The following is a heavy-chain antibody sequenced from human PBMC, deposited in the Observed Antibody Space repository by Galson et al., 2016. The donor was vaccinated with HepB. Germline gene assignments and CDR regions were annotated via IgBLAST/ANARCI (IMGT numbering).Heavy chain of an antibody. J-gene: IGHJ6*02. CDR1: GGAFSGYY. D-gene: IGHD3-22*01. CDR3: ARGRNYYDSSGYYALGTGYYYGMDV. Sequence: SETLSLTCALYGGAFSGYYWTWVRQPPGKGLEWIGESTDSGSTTYNPSLKSRVTISVDTSKNQFSLRLNSVIAADTAVYYCARGRNYYDSSGYYALGTGYYYGMDVWGQGTTVTVSS. V-gene: IGHV4-34*01. CDR2: STDSGST.